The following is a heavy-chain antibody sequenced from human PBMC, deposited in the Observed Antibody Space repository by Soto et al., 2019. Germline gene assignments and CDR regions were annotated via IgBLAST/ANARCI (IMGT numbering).Heavy chain of an antibody. CDR2: IYHSGST. J-gene: IGHJ2*01. Sequence: QLQLQESGSGLVKPSQTLSLTCAVSGGSISSGGYSWSWIRQPPGKGLEWIGYIYHSGSTYYNPFLKSRVTISVDRSKNQFSLKLSSVTAADTAVYYCARGRGDGRPGYFDLWGRGTLVTVSS. D-gene: IGHD3-3*01. V-gene: IGHV4-30-2*01. CDR1: GGSISSGGYS. CDR3: ARGRGDGRPGYFDL.